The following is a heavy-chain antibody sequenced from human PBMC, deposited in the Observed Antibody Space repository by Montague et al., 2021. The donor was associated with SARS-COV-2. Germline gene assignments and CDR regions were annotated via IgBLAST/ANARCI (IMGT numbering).Heavy chain of an antibody. CDR2: INHSGST. J-gene: IGHJ4*01. V-gene: IGHV4-34*01. Sequence: SETLSLTCAVYGGSFSGYHWSWIRQPPGKGLEWIGEINHSGSTNYNPSLKSRVTISVDTSKNQFSLKLSSVTAADTAVYSCARGGRQWLVIDPRYYFDYWGQGTLVTVSS. CDR3: ARGGRQWLVIDPRYYFDY. CDR1: GGSFSGYH. D-gene: IGHD6-19*01.